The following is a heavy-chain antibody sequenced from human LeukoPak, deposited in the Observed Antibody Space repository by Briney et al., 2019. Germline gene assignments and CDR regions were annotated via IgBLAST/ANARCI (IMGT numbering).Heavy chain of an antibody. CDR3: ARDHNYAFDN. CDR1: GFTFSSYS. CDR2: IGISSGNT. V-gene: IGHV3-48*04. J-gene: IGHJ4*02. D-gene: IGHD4-11*01. Sequence: GGSLRPSCVASGFTFSSYSMNWVRQAPGKGLEWISYIGISSGNTKYADSVKGRFTISGDNAKNSLYLQMSSLRVEDTAVYYCARDHNYAFDNWGQGTLVTVSS.